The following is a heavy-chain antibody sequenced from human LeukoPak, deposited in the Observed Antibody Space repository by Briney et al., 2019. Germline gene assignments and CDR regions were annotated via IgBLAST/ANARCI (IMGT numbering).Heavy chain of an antibody. Sequence: PSETLSLTCTVSGGSISSTSYYWGWIRQPPGKGLEWIGSIYYGWDTYYNPSLKCRVTISVDTSQNQFSLKLSSVTAADTAVYYCARDAHYYDSSYFDYWGQGTLVTVSS. J-gene: IGHJ4*02. V-gene: IGHV4-39*02. CDR2: IYYGWDT. CDR1: GGSISSTSYY. CDR3: ARDAHYYDSSYFDY. D-gene: IGHD3-22*01.